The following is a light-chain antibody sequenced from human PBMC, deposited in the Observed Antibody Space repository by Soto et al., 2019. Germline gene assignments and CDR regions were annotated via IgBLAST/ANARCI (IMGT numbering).Light chain of an antibody. V-gene: IGLV1-36*01. CDR2: YDD. J-gene: IGLJ2*01. Sequence: QSVLTQPPSVSEAPRQRVTISCSGSSSNIGNNAVNWFQQLPGKAPKLLIYYDDLVPSGVSDRFSGSKSGTSASLAIRGLQSEDEADYYCATWDDSLNGSVFGGGTKLTVL. CDR1: SSNIGNNA. CDR3: ATWDDSLNGSV.